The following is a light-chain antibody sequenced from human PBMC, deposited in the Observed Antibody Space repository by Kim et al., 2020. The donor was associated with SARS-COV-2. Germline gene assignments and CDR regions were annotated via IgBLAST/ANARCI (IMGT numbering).Light chain of an antibody. J-gene: IGKJ2*01. Sequence: AIQMTQSPSSLSASVGDRVTITCRASQGVGNALGWYQQNPGKAPKLLIYAASTLQVGVPSRFSGSGSGTDFTLTISSLQPEDFATYYCLQNKDNPYTLGQGAKLE. CDR2: AAS. CDR1: QGVGNA. V-gene: IGKV1-6*01. CDR3: LQNKDNPYT.